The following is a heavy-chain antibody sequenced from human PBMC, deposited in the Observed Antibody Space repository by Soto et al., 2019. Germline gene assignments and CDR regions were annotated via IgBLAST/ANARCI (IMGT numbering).Heavy chain of an antibody. CDR1: GFTFSSYA. CDR2: ISYDGSNK. J-gene: IGHJ3*02. CDR3: ARDSCSGGSCYGGAFDI. D-gene: IGHD2-15*01. V-gene: IGHV3-30-3*01. Sequence: GSLRLSCAASGFTFSSYAMHWVRQAPGKGLEWVAVISYDGSNKYYADSVKGRFTISRDNSKNTLYLQMNSLRAEDTAVYYCARDSCSGGSCYGGAFDIWGQGTMVTVSS.